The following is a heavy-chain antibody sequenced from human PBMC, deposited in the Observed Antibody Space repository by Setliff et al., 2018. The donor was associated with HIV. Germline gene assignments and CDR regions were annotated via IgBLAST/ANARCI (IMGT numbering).Heavy chain of an antibody. CDR1: GFTFNSYS. J-gene: IGHJ6*03. D-gene: IGHD3-3*01. CDR2: ISSSSSYI. V-gene: IGHV3-21*01. Sequence: PGGSLRLSCAASGFTFNSYSINWVRQAPGKGLEWVSCISSSSSYIYYADSVKGRFTISRDNAKNSLYLQMDSLRAEDTAIYYCARGREDDFWSGYYNYNYYYMDVWGKGTTVTVSS. CDR3: ARGREDDFWSGYYNYNYYYMDV.